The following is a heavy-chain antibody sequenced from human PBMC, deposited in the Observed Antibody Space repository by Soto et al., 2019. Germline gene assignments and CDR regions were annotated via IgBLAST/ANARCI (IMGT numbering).Heavy chain of an antibody. Sequence: EVQLLESGGGLVQPGGSLRLSCAASGFTFSSYAMSWVRQAPGKGLEWVSAISGSGGSTYYADSVKGRFTISRDNSKNTLYLQMNSLRAEDTAVYYCANAIVGATEGDYWGQGTLVTVSS. CDR3: ANAIVGATEGDY. V-gene: IGHV3-23*01. D-gene: IGHD1-26*01. CDR1: GFTFSSYA. CDR2: ISGSGGST. J-gene: IGHJ4*02.